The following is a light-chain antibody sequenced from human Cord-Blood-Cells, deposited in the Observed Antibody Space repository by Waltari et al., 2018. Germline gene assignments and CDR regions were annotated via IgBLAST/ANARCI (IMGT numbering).Light chain of an antibody. Sequence: EIVLTQSPGTLSLSPGERATLSCRASQSVSSSYLAWYQQKHGKAPRLLIYGASSRATGIPDRFSGSGSGTDFTLTIIRLEPEDFAVYYCQQYGSSPYTFGQGTKLEIK. V-gene: IGKV3-20*01. CDR1: QSVSSSY. CDR3: QQYGSSPYT. J-gene: IGKJ2*01. CDR2: GAS.